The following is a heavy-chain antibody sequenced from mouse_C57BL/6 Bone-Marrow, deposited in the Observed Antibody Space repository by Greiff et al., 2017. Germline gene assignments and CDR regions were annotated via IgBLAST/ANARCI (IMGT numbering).Heavy chain of an antibody. CDR1: GYTFTSYW. Sequence: VQLQQPGTELVKPGASVKLSCKASGYTFTSYWMHWVKQRPGQGLEWIGNINPSNGGTNYNEKFKSKATLTVDNSSSTAYMQLSSLTSEDTAVYYGARAGSCGSSYGGAMDYWGQGTSVTGSS. J-gene: IGHJ4*01. CDR3: ARAGSCGSSYGGAMDY. V-gene: IGHV1-53*01. D-gene: IGHD1-1*01. CDR2: INPSNGGT.